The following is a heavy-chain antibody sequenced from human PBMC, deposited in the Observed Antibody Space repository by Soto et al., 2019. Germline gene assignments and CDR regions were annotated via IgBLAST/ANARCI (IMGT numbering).Heavy chain of an antibody. V-gene: IGHV4-59*01. CDR3: ARGRPQKGGYCSSTSCYSYYYYYMDV. Sequence: SETLSLTCPVSGGSISSYYWSWIRQPPGKGLEWIGYIYYSGSTNYNPSLKSRVTISVDTSKNQFSLKQSSVTAADTAVYYCARGRPQKGGYCSSTSCYSYYYYYMDVWGKGTTVTVSS. CDR1: GGSISSYY. CDR2: IYYSGST. D-gene: IGHD2-2*01. J-gene: IGHJ6*03.